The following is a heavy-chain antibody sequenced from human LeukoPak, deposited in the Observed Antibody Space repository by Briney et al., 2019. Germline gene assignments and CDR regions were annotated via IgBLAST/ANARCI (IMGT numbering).Heavy chain of an antibody. J-gene: IGHJ4*02. CDR1: GYTFTSYG. CDR2: ISAYNGNT. CDR3: ARAGYYYGSGSYYY. V-gene: IGHV1-18*01. D-gene: IGHD3-10*01. Sequence: GESLKISCKASGYTFTSYGISWVRQAPGQGLEWMGWISAYNGNTNYAQKLQGRVTMTTDTSTSTAYMELRSLRSDDTAVYYCARAGYYYGSGSYYYWGQGTLVTVSS.